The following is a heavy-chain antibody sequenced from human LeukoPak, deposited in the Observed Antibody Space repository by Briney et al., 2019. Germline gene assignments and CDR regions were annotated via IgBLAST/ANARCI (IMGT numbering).Heavy chain of an antibody. D-gene: IGHD6-19*01. CDR3: AKSIAVADTPFDY. V-gene: IGHV1-3*01. Sequence: ASEKVSCKASGYTFTSYAMHWVRQAPGQRLEWMGWINAGNGNTKYPQKFQGRVTITRDTSASTAYMELSSLRSEDTAVYYCAKSIAVADTPFDYWGQGTLVTVSS. J-gene: IGHJ4*02. CDR1: GYTFTSYA. CDR2: INAGNGNT.